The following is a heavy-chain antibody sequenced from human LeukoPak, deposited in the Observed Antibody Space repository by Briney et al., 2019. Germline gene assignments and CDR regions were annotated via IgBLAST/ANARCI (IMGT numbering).Heavy chain of an antibody. D-gene: IGHD4-17*01. Sequence: GSLRLSCTVSGGSISSYYWSWIRQPAGKGLEGIGRIYSSGGTNYNPSLKSRVTMSVDTSKNQFSLKVSSVTAADTAVYYCARVFSYGDHNDYWGQGTLVTVSS. J-gene: IGHJ4*02. CDR2: IYSSGGT. V-gene: IGHV4-4*07. CDR3: ARVFSYGDHNDY. CDR1: GGSISSYY.